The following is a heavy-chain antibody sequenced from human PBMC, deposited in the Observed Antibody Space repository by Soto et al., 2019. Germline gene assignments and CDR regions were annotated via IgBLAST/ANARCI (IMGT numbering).Heavy chain of an antibody. CDR3: AREECSGGSCYPLNYYYYGMDV. J-gene: IGHJ6*02. D-gene: IGHD2-15*01. V-gene: IGHV3-48*02. CDR2: ISSSSSTI. Sequence: PGGSLRLSCAASGFTFSSYSMNWVRQAPGKGLEWVSYISSSSSTIYYADSVKGRFTISGDNAKNSLYLQMNSLRDEDTAVYYCAREECSGGSCYPLNYYYYGMDVWGQGTTVTVSS. CDR1: GFTFSSYS.